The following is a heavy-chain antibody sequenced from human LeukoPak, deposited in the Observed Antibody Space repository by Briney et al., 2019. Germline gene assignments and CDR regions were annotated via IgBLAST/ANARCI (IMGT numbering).Heavy chain of an antibody. J-gene: IGHJ4*02. V-gene: IGHV3-48*03. D-gene: IGHD3-10*01. Sequence: GGSLRLSCAASGFTFSSYEMNWVRQAPGKGLERASYISRSGSTIYYADSVKGRFTISRDNAKNSLYLQMNSLRAEDTAVYYCARVVVRGVHNQLDYWGQGTLVTVSS. CDR2: ISRSGSTI. CDR3: ARVVVRGVHNQLDY. CDR1: GFTFSSYE.